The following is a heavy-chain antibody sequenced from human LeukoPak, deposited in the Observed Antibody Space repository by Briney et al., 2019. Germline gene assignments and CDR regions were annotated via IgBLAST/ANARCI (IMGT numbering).Heavy chain of an antibody. D-gene: IGHD5-12*01. J-gene: IGHJ4*02. CDR2: IYSGGST. V-gene: IGHV3-53*01. CDR1: GFTFSSYW. Sequence: GGSLRLSCAASGFTFSSYWMSWVRQAPGKGLEWVSVIYSGGSTYYADSVKGRFTISRDNSKNTLYLQMNSLRAEDTAVYYCARDSGGYDYYFDYWGQGTLVTVSS. CDR3: ARDSGGYDYYFDY.